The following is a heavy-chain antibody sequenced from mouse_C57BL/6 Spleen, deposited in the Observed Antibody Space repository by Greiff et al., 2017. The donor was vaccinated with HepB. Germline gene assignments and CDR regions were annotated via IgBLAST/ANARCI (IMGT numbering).Heavy chain of an antibody. CDR3: ARPGGYAMDY. CDR1: GFTFSDYG. CDR2: ISSGSSTI. V-gene: IGHV5-17*01. Sequence: EVHLVESGGGLVKPGGSLKLSCAASGFTFSDYGMHWVRQAPEKGLEWVAYISSGSSTIYYADTVKGRFTISRENAKNTLFLQMTSLRSEDTAMYYCARPGGYAMDYWGQGTSVTVSS. J-gene: IGHJ4*01.